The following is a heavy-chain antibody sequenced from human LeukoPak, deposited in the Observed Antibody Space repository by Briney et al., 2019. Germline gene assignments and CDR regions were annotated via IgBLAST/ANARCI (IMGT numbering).Heavy chain of an antibody. CDR3: AREFEVRGVTMAAFDY. Sequence: SETLSLTCTASGGSISSGGYYWSWIRQPPGKGLEWIGYIYHSGSTYYNPSLKSRVTISVDRSKNQFSLKLSSVTAADTAVYYCAREFEVRGVTMAAFDYWGQGTLVTVSS. CDR2: IYHSGST. CDR1: GGSISSGGYY. J-gene: IGHJ4*02. V-gene: IGHV4-30-2*01. D-gene: IGHD3-10*01.